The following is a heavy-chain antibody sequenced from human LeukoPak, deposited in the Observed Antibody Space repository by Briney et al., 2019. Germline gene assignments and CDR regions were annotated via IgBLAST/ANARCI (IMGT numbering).Heavy chain of an antibody. V-gene: IGHV1-18*01. D-gene: IGHD3-22*01. CDR3: ARDRSKMVIFPSDS. J-gene: IGHJ4*02. CDR1: GYTFTNYG. Sequence: GASVKVSCKASGYTFTNYGVSWVRQAPGQGLEWMGWISAYNGNTNYADKVQGRVTMTTDTSTSTAYMELRSLRSDDTAVYYCARDRSKMVIFPSDSWGQGTLVTVSS. CDR2: ISAYNGNT.